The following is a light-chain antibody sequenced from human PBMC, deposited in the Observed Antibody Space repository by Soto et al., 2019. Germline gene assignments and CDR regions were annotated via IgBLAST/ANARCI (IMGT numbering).Light chain of an antibody. V-gene: IGKV1-9*01. J-gene: IGKJ2*01. CDR2: GAS. CDR1: QDISVY. Sequence: QLTQSPSSLSASIGDRVTITCRASQDISVYLAWYQQKPGKAPKLLIYGASTLQSGVPSRFSGSGSGTDFTLTISSLQPEDFASYYCQQVNTHSYTFGQGTKLEIK. CDR3: QQVNTHSYT.